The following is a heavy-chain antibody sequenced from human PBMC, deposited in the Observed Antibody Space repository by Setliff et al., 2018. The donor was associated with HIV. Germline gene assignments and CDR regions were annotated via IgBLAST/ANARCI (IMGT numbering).Heavy chain of an antibody. Sequence: PSETLSLTCTVSGGSISSGSYYWSWIRQPAGKGLEWIGSIYFTGSSDNNPSLKSRVTLSVDTSKHQFSLKLSSVTAADTAVYYCARAQMAYAAFDVWGQGTMVT. J-gene: IGHJ3*01. D-gene: IGHD4-17*01. CDR1: GGSISSGSYY. V-gene: IGHV4-61*10. CDR3: ARAQMAYAAFDV. CDR2: IYFTGSS.